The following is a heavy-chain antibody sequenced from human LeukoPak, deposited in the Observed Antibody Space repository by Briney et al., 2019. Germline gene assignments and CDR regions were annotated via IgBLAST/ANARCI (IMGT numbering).Heavy chain of an antibody. V-gene: IGHV3-21*04. CDR1: GFTFSSYS. D-gene: IGHD5-12*01. CDR3: ARALGYDWRAFDI. Sequence: GGSLRLSCAASGFTFSSYSMNWVRQAPGKGLEWVSSISSSSSYIYYADSVKGRFTISRDNAKNSLYLQMNSLRAEDTAVYYCARALGYDWRAFDIWGQGTMVTVSS. J-gene: IGHJ3*02. CDR2: ISSSSSYI.